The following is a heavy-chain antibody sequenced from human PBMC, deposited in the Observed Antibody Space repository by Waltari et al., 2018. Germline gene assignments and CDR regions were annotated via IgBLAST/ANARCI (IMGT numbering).Heavy chain of an antibody. CDR2: IYPGDLDT. CDR1: GYSFTSCW. CDR3: ARRRSSWTKGYFDL. J-gene: IGHJ2*01. V-gene: IGHV5-51*03. D-gene: IGHD6-13*01. Sequence: EVQLVQAGAEGKKPGESMKISCKGSGYSFTSCWIGWVRQMPGKGLEWMGIIYPGDLDTRYSPSFQGQVTISADKSISTAYLQRSSLKASDTAMYYCARRRSSWTKGYFDLWVRGTLVPVSS.